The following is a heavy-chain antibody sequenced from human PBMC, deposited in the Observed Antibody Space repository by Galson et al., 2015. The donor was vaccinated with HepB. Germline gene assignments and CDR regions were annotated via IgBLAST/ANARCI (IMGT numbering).Heavy chain of an antibody. J-gene: IGHJ5*02. Sequence: SVKVSCKASGGTFSSYAISWVRQAPGQGLEWMGGIIPIFGTANYAQKFQGRVTITADESTSTAYMELSSLRSEDTAVYYCARRGDGYSRWFDPWGQGTLVTVSS. V-gene: IGHV1-69*13. D-gene: IGHD5-24*01. CDR1: GGTFSSYA. CDR3: ARRGDGYSRWFDP. CDR2: IIPIFGTA.